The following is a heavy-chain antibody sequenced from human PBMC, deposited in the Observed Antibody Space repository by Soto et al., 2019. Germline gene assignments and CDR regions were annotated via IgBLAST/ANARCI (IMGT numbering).Heavy chain of an antibody. CDR1: GGSISSSSYY. CDR2: IYYSGCT. J-gene: IGHJ4*02. D-gene: IGHD1-26*01. V-gene: IGHV4-39*01. Sequence: PSETLSLTCTVSGGSISSSSYYWGWIRQPPGKGLEWLGSIYYSGCTYYNPSLKSRVTISVDTSKNQFSLKLSSVTAADTAVYYCARLRRDVMGASHFDYWGQRTLVTVAS. CDR3: ARLRRDVMGASHFDY.